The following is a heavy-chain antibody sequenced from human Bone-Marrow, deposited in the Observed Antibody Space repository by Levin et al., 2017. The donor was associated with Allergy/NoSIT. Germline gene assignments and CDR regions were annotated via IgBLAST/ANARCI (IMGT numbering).Heavy chain of an antibody. V-gene: IGHV3-23*01. J-gene: IGHJ4*02. D-gene: IGHD2-15*01. Sequence: GESLKISCVGSGFRFNSYAMNWVRQAPGKGLEWVSGISGSGSNTYYADSVKGRFTISRDNSKNTLYLQINNLRADDAAEYYCEKAACSAGSCYFDYWGQGTLVTVSS. CDR2: ISGSGSNT. CDR3: EKAACSAGSCYFDY. CDR1: GFRFNSYA.